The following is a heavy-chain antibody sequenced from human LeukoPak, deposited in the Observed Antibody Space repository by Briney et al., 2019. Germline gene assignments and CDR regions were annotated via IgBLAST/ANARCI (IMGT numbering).Heavy chain of an antibody. D-gene: IGHD3-22*01. CDR2: INHIGRS. Sequence: PSETLSLTCAVYGGSFSGYYWSWFRHPPGKGLEWTGEINHIGRSNYNPSLKSRVTISVDTSKNQCSLKLSSVTAADTAVYYCARGFDYYDSSGYYGGHFDYWGQGTLVTVSS. V-gene: IGHV4-34*01. CDR3: ARGFDYYDSSGYYGGHFDY. CDR1: GGSFSGYY. J-gene: IGHJ4*02.